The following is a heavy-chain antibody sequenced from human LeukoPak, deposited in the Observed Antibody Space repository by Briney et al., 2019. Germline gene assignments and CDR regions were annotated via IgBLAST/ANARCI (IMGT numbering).Heavy chain of an antibody. V-gene: IGHV3-53*01. CDR2: IYSGGST. CDR1: GFTFSSYS. CDR3: ARVYSGSYWGVFDY. Sequence: GGSLRLSCAASGFTFSSYSMSWVRQAPGKGLEWVSVIYSGGSTYYADSVKGRFAISRDNSKNTLYLQMNSLRAEDTAVYYCARVYSGSYWGVFDYWGQGTLVTVSS. D-gene: IGHD1-26*01. J-gene: IGHJ4*02.